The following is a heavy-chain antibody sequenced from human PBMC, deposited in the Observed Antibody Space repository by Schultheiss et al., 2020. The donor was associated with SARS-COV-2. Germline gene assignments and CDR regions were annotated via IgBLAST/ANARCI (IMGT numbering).Heavy chain of an antibody. CDR2: IYTSGST. D-gene: IGHD5-18*01. V-gene: IGHV4-4*07. J-gene: IGHJ3*02. Sequence: SETLSLTCTVSGGSISSYYWSWIRQPAGKGLEWIGRIYTSGSTNYNPSLKSRVTISVDTSKNQFSLKLSSVTAADTAVYYCARHHRVPGGYSYGYDAFDIWGQGTMVTVSS. CDR3: ARHHRVPGGYSYGYDAFDI. CDR1: GGSISSYY.